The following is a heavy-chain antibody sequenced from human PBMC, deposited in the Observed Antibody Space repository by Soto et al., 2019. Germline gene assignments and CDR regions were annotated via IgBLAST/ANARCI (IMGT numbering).Heavy chain of an antibody. CDR2: IIPIFGTA. CDR3: ASQPAYCGGDCYTSFDY. D-gene: IGHD2-21*02. CDR1: GGTFSSYA. J-gene: IGHJ4*02. V-gene: IGHV1-69*13. Sequence: SVKVSCKASGGTFSSYAISRVRQAPGQGLEWMGGIIPIFGTANYAQKFQGRVTITADESTSTAYMELSSLRSEDTAVYYCASQPAYCGGDCYTSFDYWGQGTLVTVST.